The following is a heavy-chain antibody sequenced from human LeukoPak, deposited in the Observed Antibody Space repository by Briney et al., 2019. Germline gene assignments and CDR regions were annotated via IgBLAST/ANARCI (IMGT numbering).Heavy chain of an antibody. CDR1: GYSISSGYY. CDR3: ARDLVYIVPLGAFDI. J-gene: IGHJ3*02. CDR2: IYHSGST. V-gene: IGHV4-38-2*02. D-gene: IGHD5-12*01. Sequence: PSETLSLTCTVSGYSISSGYYWGWIRQPPGKGLEGIGSIYHSGSTYYNPSLKSRVTISVDTSKNQFSLKLSSVTAADTAVYYCARDLVYIVPLGAFDIWGQGTMVTVSS.